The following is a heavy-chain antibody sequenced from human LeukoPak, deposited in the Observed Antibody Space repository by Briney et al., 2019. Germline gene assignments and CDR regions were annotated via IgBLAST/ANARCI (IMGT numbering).Heavy chain of an antibody. D-gene: IGHD2-21*01. CDR1: GFTFSSYS. V-gene: IGHV3-21*01. J-gene: IGHJ6*02. Sequence: GGSLRLSCAASGFTFSSYSMNLVRQAPGKGLEWVSSISSSSSYIYYADSVKGRFTISRDNAKNSLYLQMNSLRAEDTAVYYCARDGLIGMDVWGQGTTVTVSS. CDR2: ISSSSSYI. CDR3: ARDGLIGMDV.